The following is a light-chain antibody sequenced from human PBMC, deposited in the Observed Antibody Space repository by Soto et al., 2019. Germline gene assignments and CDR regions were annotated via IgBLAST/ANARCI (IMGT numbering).Light chain of an antibody. CDR3: QSYDSSLSASVV. Sequence: QAVVTQPPSVSGAPGQRVTISCTGANSNIGAGYDVHWYQQLPGTAPKLLIYGNSNRPSGVPDRFSGSKSGTSASLAITGLQAEDEADYYCQSYDSSLSASVVFGGGTKVTVL. CDR1: NSNIGAGYD. V-gene: IGLV1-40*01. CDR2: GNS. J-gene: IGLJ2*01.